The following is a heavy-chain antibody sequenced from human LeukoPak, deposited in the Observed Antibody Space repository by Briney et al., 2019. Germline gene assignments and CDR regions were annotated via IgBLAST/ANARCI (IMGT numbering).Heavy chain of an antibody. Sequence: GGSLRLSCAASGFTFSSYAMHWVRQAPGKGLEWVAVISYDGSNKYYADSVKGRFTISRDNSKNTLYLQMNSLRAEDTAVYYCAKDSLFDYWGQGTLVTVSS. D-gene: IGHD2-15*01. J-gene: IGHJ4*02. V-gene: IGHV3-30*04. CDR2: ISYDGSNK. CDR1: GFTFSSYA. CDR3: AKDSLFDY.